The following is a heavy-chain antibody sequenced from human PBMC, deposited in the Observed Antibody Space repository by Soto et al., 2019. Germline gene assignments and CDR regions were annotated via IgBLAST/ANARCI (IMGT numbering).Heavy chain of an antibody. CDR3: AREEGLLNWFDP. Sequence: GGSLRLSCAASGFTFSSYAMSWVRQTPGKGLEWVSTLSGSSSTTYYADSVKGQFTISRDNSKSTLYLQMNSLRAEDTAVYYCAREEGLLNWFDPWGQGTLVTVSS. J-gene: IGHJ5*02. CDR1: GFTFSSYA. CDR2: LSGSSSTT. V-gene: IGHV3-23*01. D-gene: IGHD1-26*01.